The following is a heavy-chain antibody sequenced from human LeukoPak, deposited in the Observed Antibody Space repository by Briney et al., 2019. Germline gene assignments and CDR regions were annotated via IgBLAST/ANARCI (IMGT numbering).Heavy chain of an antibody. CDR1: GGSISSYY. CDR2: IYYSGST. V-gene: IGHV4-59*01. D-gene: IGHD1-26*01. Sequence: SETLSLTCTASGGSISSYYWSWIRQPPGKGLEWIGYIYYSGSTNYNPSLKSRVTISVDTSKNQFSLKLSSVTAADTAVYYCARDDSGSFDYWGQGTLVTVSS. J-gene: IGHJ4*02. CDR3: ARDDSGSFDY.